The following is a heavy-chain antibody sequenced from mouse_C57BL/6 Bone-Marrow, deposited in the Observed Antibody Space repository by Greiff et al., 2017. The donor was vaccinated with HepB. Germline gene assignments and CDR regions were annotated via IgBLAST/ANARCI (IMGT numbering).Heavy chain of an antibody. CDR1: GFSFNTYA. D-gene: IGHD1-1*01. J-gene: IGHJ2*01. V-gene: IGHV10-1*01. CDR2: IRSKSNNYAT. CDR3: VSHGSREGDFDY. Sequence: EVQLVESGGGLVQPKGSLKLSCAASGFSFNTYAMNWVRQAPGKGLEWVARIRSKSNNYATYYADSVKDRFTISRDDSESMLYLQMNNLKTEDTAMYYCVSHGSREGDFDYWGQGTTLTVSS.